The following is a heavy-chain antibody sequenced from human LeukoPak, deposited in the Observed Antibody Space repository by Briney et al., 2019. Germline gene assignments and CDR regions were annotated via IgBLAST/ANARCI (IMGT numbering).Heavy chain of an antibody. CDR2: IDWYDDK. D-gene: IGHD4-17*01. CDR1: GFSLSTSGVG. V-gene: IGHV2-5*01. CDR3: APLDYVDYPTDDAFDV. J-gene: IGHJ3*01. Sequence: SGPTLVNPTQTLTLTCTFSGFSLSTSGVGVGWIRQPPGKALEWLALIDWYDDKFYSPSLKSRLTITKDPSKNQVVLTTTNMDPVDTATYYCAPLDYVDYPTDDAFDVWGKGTMVTVSS.